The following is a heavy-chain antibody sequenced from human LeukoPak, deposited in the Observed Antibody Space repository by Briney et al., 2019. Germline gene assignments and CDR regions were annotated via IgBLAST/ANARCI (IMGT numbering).Heavy chain of an antibody. J-gene: IGHJ4*02. Sequence: GGSLRLSCAASGFTFSSYAMSWVRQAPGKGLEWVSAISGSGGSTYYADSVKGRFTISRDNSKNTLYLQMNSLRAEDTAVCYCAKAHRQIVVVPAAFDYWGQGTLVTVSS. CDR1: GFTFSSYA. V-gene: IGHV3-23*01. CDR3: AKAHRQIVVVPAAFDY. CDR2: ISGSGGST. D-gene: IGHD2-2*01.